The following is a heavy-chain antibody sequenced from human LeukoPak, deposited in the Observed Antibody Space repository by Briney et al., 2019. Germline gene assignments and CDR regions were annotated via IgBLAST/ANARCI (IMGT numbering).Heavy chain of an antibody. V-gene: IGHV3-21*01. CDR1: GFTFSSYS. CDR2: ISSSSSYI. Sequence: AGGSLRLSCAASGFTFSSYSMNWVRQAPGKGLEWVSSISSSSSYIYYADSVKGRFTISRDNAKNSLYLQMNSLRAEDTAVYYCARDRYYGSSGYYFDYWGQGTLVTVSS. D-gene: IGHD3-22*01. CDR3: ARDRYYGSSGYYFDY. J-gene: IGHJ4*02.